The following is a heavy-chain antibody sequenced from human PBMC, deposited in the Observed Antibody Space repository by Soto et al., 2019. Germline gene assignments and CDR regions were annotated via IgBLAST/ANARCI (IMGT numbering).Heavy chain of an antibody. CDR3: ARSLGAGWGYYYYYGMDV. J-gene: IGHJ6*02. CDR1: GGSMSSSNW. CDR2: THHSGRT. V-gene: IGHV4-4*02. Sequence: SETLSLTCTVSGGSMSSSNWWNWVRQPPGKGLEWIGETHHSGRTNYNPSLKSRVTISVDTSENQFSLKLSSVTAADTAVYYCARSLGAGWGYYYYYGMDVWGQGTTVTVSS. D-gene: IGHD1-26*01.